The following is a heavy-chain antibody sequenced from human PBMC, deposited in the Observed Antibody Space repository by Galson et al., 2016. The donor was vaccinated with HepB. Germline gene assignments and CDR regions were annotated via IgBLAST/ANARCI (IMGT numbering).Heavy chain of an antibody. CDR3: ARQTTVVMEDFDY. CDR2: IYYSGST. D-gene: IGHD4-23*01. Sequence: EPLSLTCTVSGGSISSSSYYWGWIRLPPGKGLEWIGSIYYSGSTYYNPSLKSRVTISVDTSKDQFSLKLSAVTAADTAVYYCARQTTVVMEDFDYWGQGTLVTVSS. CDR1: GGSISSSSYY. J-gene: IGHJ4*01. V-gene: IGHV4-39*01.